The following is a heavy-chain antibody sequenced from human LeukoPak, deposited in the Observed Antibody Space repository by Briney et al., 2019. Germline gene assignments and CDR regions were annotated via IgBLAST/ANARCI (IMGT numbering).Heavy chain of an antibody. D-gene: IGHD3-10*01. V-gene: IGHV3-30*04. Sequence: GGSLRLSCAASGFTFSRNALHWVRQAPGKGLEWVAIISFDGNNEYYADSVKGRFTISRDNSKNTLYLQMSSLRVEDTAVYYCERDVSSGYYGSGGMDVWGQGTTVTVSS. CDR3: ERDVSSGYYGSGGMDV. CDR1: GFTFSRNA. J-gene: IGHJ6*02. CDR2: ISFDGNNE.